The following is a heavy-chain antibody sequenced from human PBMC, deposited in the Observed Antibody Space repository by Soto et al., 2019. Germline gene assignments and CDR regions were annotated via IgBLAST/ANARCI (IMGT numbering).Heavy chain of an antibody. Sequence: SETLSLTCTVSGGSICNLYSSWIRQPPGKGLEWLAYIYDDGSANYNPSLKSRATISLDMSKNQFSLKLTSVTAADTAVYYCARDKYCSGGSCRKNWFDPWGQGTLVTVSS. J-gene: IGHJ5*02. CDR2: IYDDGSA. D-gene: IGHD2-15*01. CDR3: ARDKYCSGGSCRKNWFDP. CDR1: GGSICNLY. V-gene: IGHV4-59*11.